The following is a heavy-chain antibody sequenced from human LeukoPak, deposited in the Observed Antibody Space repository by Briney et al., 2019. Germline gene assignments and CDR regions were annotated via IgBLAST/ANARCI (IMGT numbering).Heavy chain of an antibody. CDR3: AGGLGITFGGVIALNWFDP. CDR2: IYYSGST. V-gene: IGHV4-39*01. D-gene: IGHD3-16*02. CDR1: GGSISSSSYY. J-gene: IGHJ5*02. Sequence: SETLSLTCTVYGGSISSSSYYWGWIRQPPGKGLEWIGNIYYSGSTYYNPSLKSRVTVSVDTSKNQFSLKLSSVTAADTAVYYCAGGLGITFGGVIALNWFDPWGQGTLVTVSS.